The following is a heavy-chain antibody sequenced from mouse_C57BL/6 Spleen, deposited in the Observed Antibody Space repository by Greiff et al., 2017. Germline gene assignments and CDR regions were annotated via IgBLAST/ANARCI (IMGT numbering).Heavy chain of an antibody. CDR1: GYAFSSYW. V-gene: IGHV1-80*01. D-gene: IGHD2-1*01. CDR3: ARSGGNYWYFDV. J-gene: IGHJ1*03. CDR2: IYPGDGDT. Sequence: VKLMESGAELVKPGASVKISCKASGYAFSSYWMNWVKQRPGKGLEWIGQIYPGDGDTNYNGKFKGKATLTADKSSSTAYMQLSSLTSEDSAVYFCARSGGNYWYFDVWGTGTTVTVSS.